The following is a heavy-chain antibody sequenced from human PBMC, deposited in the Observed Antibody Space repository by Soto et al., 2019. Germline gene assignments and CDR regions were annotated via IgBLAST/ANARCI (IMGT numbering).Heavy chain of an antibody. V-gene: IGHV4-4*02. CDR3: ARAGRTPYYFDY. CDR2: IYHSGST. D-gene: IGHD2-15*01. Sequence: SETLSLTCAVSSGSISSSNWWSWVRQPPGKGLEWIGEIYHSGSTNYNPSLKSRVTISVDKSKNQFSLKLSSVTAADTAVYYCARAGRTPYYFDYWGQGTLVTVSS. CDR1: SGSISSSNW. J-gene: IGHJ4*02.